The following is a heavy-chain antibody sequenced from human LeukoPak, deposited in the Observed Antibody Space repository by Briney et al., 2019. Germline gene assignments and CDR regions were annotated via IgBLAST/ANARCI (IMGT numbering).Heavy chain of an antibody. CDR1: GGSISSGSYY. CDR3: ARGVTMDV. D-gene: IGHD4-11*01. Sequence: SETLSLTCTVSGGSISSGSYYWSWVRQPAGKGLEWIGRIYTSGSTNYNPSLKSRVTISVDTSKNQFSLKLSSVTAADTAVYYCARGVTMDVWGKGTTVTVSS. V-gene: IGHV4-61*02. CDR2: IYTSGST. J-gene: IGHJ6*03.